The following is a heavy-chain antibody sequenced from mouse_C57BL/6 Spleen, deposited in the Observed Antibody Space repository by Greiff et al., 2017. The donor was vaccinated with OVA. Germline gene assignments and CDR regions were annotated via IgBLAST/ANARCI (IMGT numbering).Heavy chain of an antibody. J-gene: IGHJ3*01. Sequence: QVQLQQPGAELVKPGASVKLSCKASGYTFTSYWMHWVKQRPGQGLEWIGMIHPNSGSTNYNEKFKSKATLTVDKSSSTAYMQLSSLTSEDSAVYYCARDGFYGYEFAYWGQGTLVTVSA. V-gene: IGHV1-64*01. CDR1: GYTFTSYW. CDR3: ARDGFYGYEFAY. D-gene: IGHD2-2*01. CDR2: IHPNSGST.